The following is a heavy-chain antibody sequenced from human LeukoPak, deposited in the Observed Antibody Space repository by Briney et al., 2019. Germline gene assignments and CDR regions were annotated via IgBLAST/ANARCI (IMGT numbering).Heavy chain of an antibody. D-gene: IGHD2-2*01. CDR1: GGSISTGTNY. CDR2: VYTSGST. Sequence: SQTLSLTCTVSGGSISTGTNYWSWIRQPAGKGLEWIGRVYTSGSTSYNPSFKSRATISLDTSKNQFSLKLSSVTAADTAVYYCAKKPRGDIVVVPAATGYWGQGTLVTVSS. CDR3: AKKPRGDIVVVPAATGY. V-gene: IGHV4-61*02. J-gene: IGHJ4*02.